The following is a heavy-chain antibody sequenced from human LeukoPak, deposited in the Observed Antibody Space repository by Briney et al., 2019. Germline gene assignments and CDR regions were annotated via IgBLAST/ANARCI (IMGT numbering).Heavy chain of an antibody. Sequence: GGSLRLSCAASGFNFKPAYMNWVRQAPGKGLEWLGRITPSTDQYAAPVKGRFTISRDDSKNMVYLQMSSLVTDDTAVYYCVWSSTWNKRFYLDYWGQGTPVTVSS. J-gene: IGHJ4*02. CDR3: VWSSTWNKRFYLDY. CDR1: GFNFKPAY. D-gene: IGHD6-6*01. V-gene: IGHV3-15*01. CDR2: ITPSTD.